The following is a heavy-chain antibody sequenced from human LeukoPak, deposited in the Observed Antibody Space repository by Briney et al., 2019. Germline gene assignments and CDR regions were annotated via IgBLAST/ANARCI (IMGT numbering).Heavy chain of an antibody. Sequence: EAGGSLRLSCAASGFTFDDYAMHWVRQAPGKGLEWVSGISWNSGSIGYADSVKGRFTISRDNAKNSLYLQMNSLRAEDTALYYCARSRQLWSTFDYWGQGTLVTVSS. CDR2: ISWNSGSI. CDR1: GFTFDDYA. CDR3: ARSRQLWSTFDY. V-gene: IGHV3-9*01. D-gene: IGHD5-18*01. J-gene: IGHJ4*02.